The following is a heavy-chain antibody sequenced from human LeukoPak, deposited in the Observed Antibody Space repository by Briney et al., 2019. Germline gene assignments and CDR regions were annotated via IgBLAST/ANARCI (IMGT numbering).Heavy chain of an antibody. D-gene: IGHD1-26*01. CDR2: IYHSGST. J-gene: IGHJ3*02. CDR3: ARRPGAFGAFDI. V-gene: IGHV4-38-2*01. Sequence: KASETLSLTCAVSGYSISSGYYWGWIRQPPGKGLEWIGSIYHSGSTYYNPSLKSRVTISVDTSKNQFSLKLSSVTAADTAAYYCARRPGAFGAFDIWGQGTMVIVSS. CDR1: GYSISSGYY.